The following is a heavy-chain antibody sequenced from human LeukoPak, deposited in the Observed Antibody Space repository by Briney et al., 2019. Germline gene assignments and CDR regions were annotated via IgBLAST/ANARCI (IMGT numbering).Heavy chain of an antibody. CDR1: GYSFTGYY. J-gene: IGHJ4*02. D-gene: IGHD6-19*01. V-gene: IGHV1-2*02. CDR3: ARGESEQWPEGGFEY. Sequence: ASVKVSCKASGYSFTGYYLHWVRRAPGQGLEWMGWINPNSGATNYAQKFQGRVTLTRDTSTSTVYMELSSLRSEDTAVYYCARGESEQWPEGGFEYWGQGTLVTVSS. CDR2: INPNSGAT.